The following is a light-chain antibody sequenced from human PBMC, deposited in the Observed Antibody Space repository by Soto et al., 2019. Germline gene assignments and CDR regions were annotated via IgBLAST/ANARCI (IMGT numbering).Light chain of an antibody. J-gene: IGKJ1*01. CDR3: QQSYSRPRT. CDR1: QSISSY. CDR2: TAS. Sequence: IHMTQSPSSLSASVGYRVTIPCRASQSISSYINWYQQKPGKAPNLLIYTASSLESGVPSRFSGSGSGTDFNLTITSLQTEDFATYVGQQSYSRPRTFGQGTKVDIK. V-gene: IGKV1-39*01.